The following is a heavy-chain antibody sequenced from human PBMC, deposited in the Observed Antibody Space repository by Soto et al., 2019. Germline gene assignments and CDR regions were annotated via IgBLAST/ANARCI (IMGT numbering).Heavy chain of an antibody. CDR3: DRGGSDCSSTCCYVRFDP. CDR2: IYYSGST. CDR1: GGSVSSGSYY. V-gene: IGHV4-30-4*01. D-gene: IGHD2-2*01. Sequence: SETLSLTCTVSGGSVSSGSYYWSWIRQPPGKGLEWIGYIYYSGSTYYNPSLKSRVTISVDTSKNQFSLKLSSVTAADTAVYYCDRGGSDCSSTCCYVRFDPWGQGTLVTVSS. J-gene: IGHJ5*02.